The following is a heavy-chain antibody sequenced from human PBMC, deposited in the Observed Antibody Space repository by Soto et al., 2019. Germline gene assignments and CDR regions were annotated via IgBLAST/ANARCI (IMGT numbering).Heavy chain of an antibody. J-gene: IGHJ6*02. Sequence: GGSLRLSCAASGFTFSSYGMHWVRQAPGKGLEWVAVIWYDGSNKYYADSVKGRFTISRDNSKNTLYLQMNSLRAEDTAVYYCARDQGGSYWVYYYGMDVWGQGPRSPSP. D-gene: IGHD1-26*01. V-gene: IGHV3-33*01. CDR2: IWYDGSNK. CDR3: ARDQGGSYWVYYYGMDV. CDR1: GFTFSSYG.